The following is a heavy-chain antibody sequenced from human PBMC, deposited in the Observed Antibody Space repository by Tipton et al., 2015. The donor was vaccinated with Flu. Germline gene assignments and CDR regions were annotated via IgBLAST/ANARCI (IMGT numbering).Heavy chain of an antibody. D-gene: IGHD3-9*01. CDR2: ISSSGIPI. J-gene: IGHJ6*02. V-gene: IGHV3-11*01. CDR3: ARDKTNVLRYFEAGMDV. Sequence: SLRLSCAASGFTLSDYYMSWIRQAPGKGLEWVSFISSSGIPIYYADSVKGRFTISRDSAENSLYLQMNSLSAEDTAVYYCARDKTNVLRYFEAGMDVRGQGTTVTVSS. CDR1: GFTLSDYY.